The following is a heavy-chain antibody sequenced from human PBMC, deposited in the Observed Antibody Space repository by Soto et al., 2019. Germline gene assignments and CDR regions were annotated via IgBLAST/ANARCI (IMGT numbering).Heavy chain of an antibody. CDR1: GYSFTSYD. CDR2: MNPNSGNT. Sequence: QVQLVQSGAEVKKPGASVKVSCKASGYSFTSYDINWVRQATGQGLEWMGWMNPNSGNTGYAQKFQGRVTMTRNTSISTAYMELSSLRSEDTAVYYCARWPDGYYYYGMDVWGQGTTVTVSS. V-gene: IGHV1-8*01. CDR3: ARWPDGYYYYGMDV. J-gene: IGHJ6*02.